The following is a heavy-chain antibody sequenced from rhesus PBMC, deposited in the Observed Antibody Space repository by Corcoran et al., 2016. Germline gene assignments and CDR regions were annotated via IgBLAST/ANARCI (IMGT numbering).Heavy chain of an antibody. V-gene: IGHV4-106*01. CDR2: IYGSGGGT. D-gene: IGHD1-26*01. Sequence: QVQLQESGPGLVKPSETLSLTCAASGGSISDDFYWSWISQPPGKGLDWIGYIYGSGGGTNYNPLLTIRVTISIDTSKNQFSLKLSSVTAADTAVYYCAKEGTGTALFFDWGQGVLVTVSS. CDR3: AKEGTGTALFFD. J-gene: IGHJ4*01. CDR1: GGSISDDFY.